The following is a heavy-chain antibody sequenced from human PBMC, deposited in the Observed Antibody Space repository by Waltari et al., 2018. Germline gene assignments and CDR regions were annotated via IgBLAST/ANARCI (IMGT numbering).Heavy chain of an antibody. V-gene: IGHV2-5*01. J-gene: IGHJ4*02. CDR3: AQTLQHIVATVLFDY. Sequence: QITLKESGPTLVKPTQTLTLTCTFSGFSLNTSAEGVGWIRQPPGKALEWLALIYWNHDKRFRPSLNSRIRINKETSKNQVVLKMTNMDPVDTATYYGAQTLQHIVATVLFDYWGQGTLVTVSS. CDR2: IYWNHDK. D-gene: IGHD5-12*01. CDR1: GFSLNTSAEG.